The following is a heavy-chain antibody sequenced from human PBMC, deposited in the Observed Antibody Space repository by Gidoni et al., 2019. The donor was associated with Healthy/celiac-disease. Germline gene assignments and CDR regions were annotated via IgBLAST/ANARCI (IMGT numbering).Heavy chain of an antibody. D-gene: IGHD6-13*01. CDR1: GGDFSSYA. V-gene: IGHV1-69*01. CDR2: IIPIFGTA. Sequence: QVQLVQSGAEVKKPGSSVKGFCKASGGDFSSYAISWVRQAPGQGLEWMGGIIPIFGTANYAQKFQGRVTITADESTSTAYMELSSLRSEDTAVYYCARDGIRSSSWYVGDYWGQGTLVTVSS. J-gene: IGHJ4*02. CDR3: ARDGIRSSSWYVGDY.